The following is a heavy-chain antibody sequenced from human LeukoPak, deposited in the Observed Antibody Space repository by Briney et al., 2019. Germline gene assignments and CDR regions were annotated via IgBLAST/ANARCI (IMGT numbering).Heavy chain of an antibody. Sequence: PSETLSLTCAVYGGSFSGYYWSWIRQPPGKGLERIGEINHSGSTNYNPSLKSRVTISVDTSKNQFSLKLSSVTAADTAVYYCARGDLMATMAHRYFDYWGQGTLVTVSS. D-gene: IGHD5-24*01. CDR2: INHSGST. CDR1: GGSFSGYY. J-gene: IGHJ4*02. CDR3: ARGDLMATMAHRYFDY. V-gene: IGHV4-34*01.